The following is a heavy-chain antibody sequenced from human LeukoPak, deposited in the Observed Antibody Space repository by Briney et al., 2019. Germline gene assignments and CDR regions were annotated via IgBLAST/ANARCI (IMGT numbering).Heavy chain of an antibody. J-gene: IGHJ4*02. D-gene: IGHD3-10*01. CDR3: ARDEYYYGSGSPLDY. Sequence: SETLSLTCTVSGGSISSYDWSWIRQPAGKGLEWIGRIYTSGSTNYNPSLKSRVTMSVDTSKNQFSLKLSSVTAADTAVYYCARDEYYYGSGSPLDYWGQGTLVTVSS. CDR1: GGSISSYD. V-gene: IGHV4-4*07. CDR2: IYTSGST.